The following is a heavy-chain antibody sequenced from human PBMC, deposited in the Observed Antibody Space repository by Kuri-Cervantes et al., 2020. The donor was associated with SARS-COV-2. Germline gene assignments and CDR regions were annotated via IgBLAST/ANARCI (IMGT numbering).Heavy chain of an antibody. Sequence: SETLSLTCTVSGGSISSSSYYWGWIRQPPGKGLEWIGYIYYSGSTNYNPSLKSRVTISVDTSKNQFSLKLSSVTAADTAVYYCARDSSGGGMDVWGQGTTVTVSS. D-gene: IGHD6-6*01. CDR1: GGSISSSSYY. CDR2: IYYSGST. CDR3: ARDSSGGGMDV. V-gene: IGHV4-61*01. J-gene: IGHJ6*02.